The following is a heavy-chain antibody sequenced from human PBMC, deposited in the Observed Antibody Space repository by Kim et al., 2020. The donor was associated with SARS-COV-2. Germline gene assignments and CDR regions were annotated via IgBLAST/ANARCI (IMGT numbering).Heavy chain of an antibody. CDR2: IKPSNGVT. CDR3: ARDSYIKHLD. Sequence: ASVKVSCAAFGYPFIVYYLLFVRQAPGQGLEWMGWIKPSNGVTNYAQKFRGRVTVTRDTSRNSVYMDLSGLRYDDTAIYYCARDSYIKHLDWGQGTLVTV. V-gene: IGHV1-2*02. CDR1: GYPFIVYY. J-gene: IGHJ4*02.